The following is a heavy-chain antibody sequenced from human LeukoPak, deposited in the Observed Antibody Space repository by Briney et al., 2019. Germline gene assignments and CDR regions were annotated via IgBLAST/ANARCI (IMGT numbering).Heavy chain of an antibody. Sequence: SETLSLTCTVSGGSLSSYYWSWVRQPPGEGLEWIGYIYYSGSTNYNPSLKSRVTISVDTSKNQFSLKLSSVTAADTAVYYCARGGNDFWSGSPDAFDIWGQGTMVTVSS. V-gene: IGHV4-59*01. J-gene: IGHJ3*02. CDR3: ARGGNDFWSGSPDAFDI. D-gene: IGHD3-3*01. CDR2: IYYSGST. CDR1: GGSLSSYY.